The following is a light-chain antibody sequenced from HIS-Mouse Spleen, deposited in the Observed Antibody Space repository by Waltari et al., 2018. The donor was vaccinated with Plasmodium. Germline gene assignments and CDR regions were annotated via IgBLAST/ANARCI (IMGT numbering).Light chain of an antibody. CDR3: CSYAGSSTFVV. J-gene: IGLJ2*01. V-gene: IGLV2-23*03. Sequence: QSALTQPASVSGSPGQSITISCPGTSSDVGSYNLVSCYQQHPDKAPKLMIYEGSKRPSGVSNRFSGSKSGTASLTISGLQAEDEADYYCCSYAGSSTFVVFGGGTKLTVL. CDR2: EGS. CDR1: SSDVGSYNL.